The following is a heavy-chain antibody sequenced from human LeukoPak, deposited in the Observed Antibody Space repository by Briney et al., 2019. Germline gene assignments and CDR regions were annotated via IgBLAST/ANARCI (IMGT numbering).Heavy chain of an antibody. D-gene: IGHD6-13*01. CDR3: ARSRIAAAGPLCY. CDR1: GGSFSGYY. CDR2: INHSGST. V-gene: IGHV4-34*01. J-gene: IGHJ4*02. Sequence: PSETLSLTCAVYGGSFSGYYRSWIRQPPGKGLEWIGEINHSGSTNYNPSLKSRVTISVDTSKNQFSLKLSSVTAADTAVYYCARSRIAAAGPLCYWGQGTLVIVSS.